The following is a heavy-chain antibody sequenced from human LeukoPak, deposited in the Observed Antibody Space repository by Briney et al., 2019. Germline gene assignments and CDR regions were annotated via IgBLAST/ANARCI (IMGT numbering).Heavy chain of an antibody. CDR3: NVESAAAANRI. Sequence: SGGSLRLSCAASGFTFSSYAMHWVRQAPGKGLEWVAVISYDGSNKYYADSVKGRFTISRDNSKNTLYLQMNSLRAEDTAVYYCNVESAAAANRIWGQGTMVTVSS. J-gene: IGHJ3*02. CDR1: GFTFSSYA. V-gene: IGHV3-30-3*01. D-gene: IGHD6-13*01. CDR2: ISYDGSNK.